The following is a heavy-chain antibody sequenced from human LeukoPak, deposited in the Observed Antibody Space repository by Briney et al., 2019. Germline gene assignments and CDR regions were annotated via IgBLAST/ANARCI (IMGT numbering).Heavy chain of an antibody. V-gene: IGHV3-23*01. CDR2: ISGSGGST. J-gene: IGHJ4*02. CDR1: GFTFSSYA. CDR3: AKMVLLWFGELLYLFDY. Sequence: GGSLRLSCAASGFTFSSYAMSWVRQAPGKGPEWVSAISGSGGSTYYADSVKGRFTISRDNSKNTLYLQMNSLRAEDTAVYYCAKMVLLWFGELLYLFDYWGQGTLVTVSS. D-gene: IGHD3-10*01.